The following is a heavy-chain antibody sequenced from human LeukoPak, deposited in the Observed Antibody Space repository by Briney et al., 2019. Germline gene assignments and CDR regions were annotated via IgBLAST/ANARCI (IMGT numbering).Heavy chain of an antibody. J-gene: IGHJ5*02. CDR2: IYHSGST. CDR1: GYSISSGYY. Sequence: SETLSLTCTVSGYSISSGYYWGWIRQPPGKGLEWIGSIYHSGSTYYNPSLKSRVTISVDTSKNQFSLKLSSVTAADTAVYYCAREGGYDFWSGYGRDPKNWFDPWGQGTLVTVSS. D-gene: IGHD3-3*01. CDR3: AREGGYDFWSGYGRDPKNWFDP. V-gene: IGHV4-38-2*02.